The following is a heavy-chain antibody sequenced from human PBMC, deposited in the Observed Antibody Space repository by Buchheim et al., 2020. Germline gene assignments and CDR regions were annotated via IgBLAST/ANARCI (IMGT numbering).Heavy chain of an antibody. CDR2: INYSGST. CDR1: GGSISSYY. J-gene: IGHJ1*01. D-gene: IGHD3-22*01. CDR3: ARDGDYYDSSGYAYFQH. V-gene: IGHV4-59*01. Sequence: QVQLQESGPGLVKPSETLSLTCSVSGGSISSYYWSWFVQHPAKGLLWFGDINYSGSTNYYPSPKSRVTISVDTSNNHLSFNLSSVTAADTAVYYCARDGDYYDSSGYAYFQHWGQGSL.